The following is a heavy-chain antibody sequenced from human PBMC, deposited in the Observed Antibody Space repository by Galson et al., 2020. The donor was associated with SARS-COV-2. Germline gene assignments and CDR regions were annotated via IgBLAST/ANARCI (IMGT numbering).Heavy chain of an antibody. Sequence: ASETLSLTCTVSGGSISSGGHYWSWIRQHPGKGLEWIAYINYSGNTYYNPSLKSRVTISVDTSKNQFSLKLSSVTAADTAVYYCARFGYGSGSSLDYWGQGTLVTVSS. CDR3: ARFGYGSGSSLDY. CDR2: INYSGNT. D-gene: IGHD3-10*01. CDR1: GGSISSGGHY. V-gene: IGHV4-31*03. J-gene: IGHJ4*02.